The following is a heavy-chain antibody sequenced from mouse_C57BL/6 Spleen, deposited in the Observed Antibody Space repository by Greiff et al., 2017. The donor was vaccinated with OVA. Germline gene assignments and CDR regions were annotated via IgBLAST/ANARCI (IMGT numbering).Heavy chain of an antibody. Sequence: VKVEESGPGLVAPSQSLSITCTVSGFSLTSYGVDWVRQSPGKGLEWLGVIWGVGSTNYNSALKSRLSISKDNSKSQVFLKMNSLQTDDTAMYYCASLLRAEAMDYWGQGTSVTVSS. J-gene: IGHJ4*01. CDR2: IWGVGST. CDR3: ASLLRAEAMDY. D-gene: IGHD1-1*01. V-gene: IGHV2-6*01. CDR1: GFSLTSYG.